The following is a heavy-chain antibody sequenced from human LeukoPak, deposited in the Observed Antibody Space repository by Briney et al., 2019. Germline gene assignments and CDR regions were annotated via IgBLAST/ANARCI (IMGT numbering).Heavy chain of an antibody. Sequence: SVKVSCKASGGTFSSYAISWVRQAPGQGLEWMGGIIPIFGTANYAQKFQGRVTITADESTSTAYMELSSLRSEDTAVYYCAVYGSGSYSHAFDIWGQGTMVIVSS. CDR2: IIPIFGTA. J-gene: IGHJ3*02. D-gene: IGHD3-10*01. V-gene: IGHV1-69*13. CDR1: GGTFSSYA. CDR3: AVYGSGSYSHAFDI.